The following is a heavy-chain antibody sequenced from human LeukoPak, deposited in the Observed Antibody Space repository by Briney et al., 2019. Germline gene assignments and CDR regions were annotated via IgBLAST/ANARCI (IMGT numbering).Heavy chain of an antibody. CDR1: GLTVNDNY. Sequence: GESLRLSCALSGLTVNDNYMSWVRQAPGKGLEWVSLIFPDGQTYYADFVQGRFSISRDMSRNILFLDMSSLKAEDTAVFFCARANPVYGDFDYWGQGTLVTVSS. CDR2: IFPDGQT. V-gene: IGHV3-53*01. J-gene: IGHJ4*02. CDR3: ARANPVYGDFDY. D-gene: IGHD4-17*01.